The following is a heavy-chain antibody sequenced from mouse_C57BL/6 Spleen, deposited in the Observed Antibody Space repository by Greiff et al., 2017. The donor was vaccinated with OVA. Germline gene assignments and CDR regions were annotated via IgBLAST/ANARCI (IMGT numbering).Heavy chain of an antibody. CDR2: IWSDGST. CDR1: GFSLTSYG. CDR3: ARHSGYYVGGYYAMDY. Sequence: VKLMESGPGLVAPSQSLSITCTVSGFSLTSYGVHWVRQPPGKGLEWLVVIWSDGSTTYNSALKSRLSISKDNSKSQVFLKMNSLQTDDTAMYYCARHSGYYVGGYYAMDYWGQGTSVTVSS. J-gene: IGHJ4*01. V-gene: IGHV2-6-1*01. D-gene: IGHD2-3*01.